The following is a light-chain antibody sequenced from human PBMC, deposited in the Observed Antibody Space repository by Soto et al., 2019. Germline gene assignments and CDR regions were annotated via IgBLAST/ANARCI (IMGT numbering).Light chain of an antibody. CDR1: QSVSSAY. Sequence: EIVLTQSPGTLSLSPGERATLSCRASQSVSSAYLAWYQQIPGQAPRLLIYGASSRATGIPDRFSGSGSGTDFTLTISGLDPEDFAVYYFQQSGSSFYTFGQGTKLEIK. J-gene: IGKJ2*01. CDR2: GAS. CDR3: QQSGSSFYT. V-gene: IGKV3-20*01.